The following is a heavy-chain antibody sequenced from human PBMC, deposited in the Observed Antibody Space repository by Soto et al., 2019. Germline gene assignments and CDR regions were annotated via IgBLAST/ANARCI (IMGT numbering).Heavy chain of an antibody. CDR2: INAGNGNT. V-gene: IGHV1-3*01. CDR3: AADRGYVGFNYYGMDV. D-gene: IGHD3-16*01. Sequence: ASVKVSCKASGYTFTSYAMNWVRQAPGQSLEWMGWINAGNGNTKYSQKFQGRVTITRDTSTSTAYMELSSLRSEDTAVYYCAADRGYVGFNYYGMDVWGQGTTVTVSS. J-gene: IGHJ6*02. CDR1: GYTFTSYA.